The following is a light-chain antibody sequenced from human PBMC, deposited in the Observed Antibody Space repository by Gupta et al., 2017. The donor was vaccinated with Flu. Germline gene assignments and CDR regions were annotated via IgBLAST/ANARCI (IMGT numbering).Light chain of an antibody. V-gene: IGKV3-20*01. Sequence: EIVLTQSPGTLSLSPGERATLSCRASQSVSSNYLAWYQQKPGQAPRLLIYAASIRATGIPDRFSGSGSGTDFALTISRLEPEDFAVYYCHQYGSSPWTFGQGTKVEVK. J-gene: IGKJ1*01. CDR2: AAS. CDR3: HQYGSSPWT. CDR1: QSVSSNY.